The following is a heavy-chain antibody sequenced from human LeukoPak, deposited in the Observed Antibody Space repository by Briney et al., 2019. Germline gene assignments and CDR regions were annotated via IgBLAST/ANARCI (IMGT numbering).Heavy chain of an antibody. CDR3: ARGPTRANSTDY. CDR2: ISSSSNYI. V-gene: IGHV3-21*01. J-gene: IGHJ4*02. CDR1: GFTFNNYC. D-gene: IGHD2/OR15-2a*01. Sequence: GGSLRLSCAASGFTFNNYCMNWVRQAPGKGLEWVSSISSSSNYIYYADSVKGRFTISRDNAKNSLYLQMNSLRAEDTAVYYCARGPTRANSTDYWGQGALVTVSS.